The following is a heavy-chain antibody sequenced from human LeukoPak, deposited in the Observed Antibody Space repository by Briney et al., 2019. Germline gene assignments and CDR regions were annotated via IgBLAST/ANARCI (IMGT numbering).Heavy chain of an antibody. Sequence: SETLSLTCTVSGGSISSYYWSWIRQPPGKGLEWIGYIYYSGSTYYNPSLKSRVTISVDTSKNQFSLKLSSVTAADTAVYYCARVLVYYYGMDVWGQGTTVTVSS. J-gene: IGHJ6*02. CDR3: ARVLVYYYGMDV. CDR1: GGSISSYY. V-gene: IGHV4-30-4*08. CDR2: IYYSGST.